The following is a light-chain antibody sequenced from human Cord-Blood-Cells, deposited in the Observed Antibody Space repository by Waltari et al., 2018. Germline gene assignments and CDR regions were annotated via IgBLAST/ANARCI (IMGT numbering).Light chain of an antibody. CDR2: AAS. CDR3: QQYYSFPYT. J-gene: IGKJ2*01. Sequence: SLQAASPGDRVTISCRMSPGNGSYLAWYQQKPGTSPELLIYAASTLQSGVPSRFSGSGSGTDFTLYISCLQSEDFATYCCQQYYSFPYTFGQGTKLAIK. CDR1: PGNGSY. V-gene: IGKV1D-8*02.